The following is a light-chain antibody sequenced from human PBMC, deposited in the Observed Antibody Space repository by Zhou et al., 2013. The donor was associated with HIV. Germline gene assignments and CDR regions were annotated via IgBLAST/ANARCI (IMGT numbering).Light chain of an antibody. Sequence: DIQMTQSPSAMSASVGDRVAITCRASQGISNYLAWFQQKPGKVPKRLIYAASSLQSGVPSRFSGSGFGTDFTLTINRLHPEDFATYYCQQANRFPQTFGQGTKVEIK. V-gene: IGKV1-17*03. CDR3: QQANRFPQT. J-gene: IGKJ2*01. CDR1: QGISNY. CDR2: AAS.